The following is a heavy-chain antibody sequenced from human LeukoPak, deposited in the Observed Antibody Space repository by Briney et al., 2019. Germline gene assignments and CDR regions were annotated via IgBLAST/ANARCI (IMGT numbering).Heavy chain of an antibody. V-gene: IGHV3-7*01. CDR1: GFTFSSYW. D-gene: IGHD3-3*01. CDR2: IKQDGSEK. CDR3: ARSITIFGVATDY. J-gene: IGHJ4*02. Sequence: PGGSLRLSCAASGFTFSSYWMSWVRQAPGKGLEWVANIKQDGSEKYYVHSVKGRFTISRNNAKNSLYLQMNSLGAEDTAVYYCARSITIFGVATDYWGQGTLVTVSS.